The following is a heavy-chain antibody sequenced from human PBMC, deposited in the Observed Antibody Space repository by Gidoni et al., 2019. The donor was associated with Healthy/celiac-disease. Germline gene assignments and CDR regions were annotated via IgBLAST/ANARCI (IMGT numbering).Heavy chain of an antibody. CDR2: IKQDGSEK. CDR3: ARATGIAVAGTFDY. CDR1: GFPFSSYW. J-gene: IGHJ4*02. D-gene: IGHD6-19*01. V-gene: IGHV3-7*03. Sequence: EVQLVESGGGLVQPGGCLSLSCAAFGFPFSSYWMSWVRQAPGKGLEWVANIKQDGSEKYYVDSVKGRFTISRDNAKNSLYRQMNSLRAEDTAVYDCARATGIAVAGTFDYWGQGTLVTVSS.